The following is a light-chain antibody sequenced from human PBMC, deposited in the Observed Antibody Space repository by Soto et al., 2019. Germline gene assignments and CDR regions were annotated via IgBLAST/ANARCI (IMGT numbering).Light chain of an antibody. V-gene: IGLV1-44*01. CDR3: AAWDDSLNAWV. Sequence: QSVVTQPPSASQTPGQRVTISCSGSRSNVGRNSVSWYQHVPGTAPKLLIYSHDQRPSGVPDRISASRSGTAASLAISGLRSEGEAFYYCAAWDDSLNAWVFGGGTKLTVL. J-gene: IGLJ3*02. CDR2: SHD. CDR1: RSNVGRNS.